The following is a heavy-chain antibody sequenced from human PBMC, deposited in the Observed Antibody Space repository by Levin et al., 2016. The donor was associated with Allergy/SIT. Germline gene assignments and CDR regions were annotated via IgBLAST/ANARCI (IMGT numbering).Heavy chain of an antibody. CDR2: INHSGST. CDR3: ARIPRRYRPIDY. Sequence: VRQMPGKGLEWIGEINHSGSTNYNPSLKSRVTISVDTSKNQFSLKLSSVTAADTAVYYCARIPRRYRPIDYWGQGTLVHRLL. D-gene: IGHD1-1*01. J-gene: IGHJ4*02. V-gene: IGHV4-34*01.